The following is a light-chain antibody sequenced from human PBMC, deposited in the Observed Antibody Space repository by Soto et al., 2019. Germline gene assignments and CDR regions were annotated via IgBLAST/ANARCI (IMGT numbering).Light chain of an antibody. J-gene: IGKJ1*01. CDR1: QSISSW. V-gene: IGKV1-5*01. Sequence: DIQMTQSPSTLSASVGDSLTITWRASQSISSWLAWYQQKPGKAPKLLIYDASSLESGVPSRFRGSGSGTEFTLALSRLQPDDFETYYCQQRSNWPRAFGQGTKVDIK. CDR3: QQRSNWPRA. CDR2: DAS.